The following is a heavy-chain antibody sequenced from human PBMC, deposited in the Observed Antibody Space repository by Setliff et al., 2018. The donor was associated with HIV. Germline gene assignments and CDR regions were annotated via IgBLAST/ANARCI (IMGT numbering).Heavy chain of an antibody. CDR2: INIDGSSA. CDR1: GLNFTNYW. CDR3: ATGCSGGSCFDH. D-gene: IGHD2-15*01. V-gene: IGHV3-74*01. J-gene: IGHJ4*02. Sequence: GSLRLSCATSGLNFTNYWMHWVRQAPGKGLVWVSRINIDGSSAKYADFVKGRFTVSRDNAKGTLYLQMNTLRPDDTAVYFCATGCSGGSCFDHWGQGNMVTV.